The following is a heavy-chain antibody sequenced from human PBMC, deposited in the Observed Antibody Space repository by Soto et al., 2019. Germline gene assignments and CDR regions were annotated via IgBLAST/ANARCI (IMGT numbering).Heavy chain of an antibody. J-gene: IGHJ5*02. CDR1: GTTFSSYA. CDR3: ARGNPRGITLLRGVPDTWFDT. Sequence: QVQLVQSGAEVKKPGSSVKVSCKASGTTFSSYAISWVRQAPGRGLLWMGGIIPMFGPANYSQRFLGRVTITADESTTTASMELTSLRSDDTAVYYCARGNPRGITLLRGVPDTWFDTWGQGTLVTVTS. D-gene: IGHD3-10*01. CDR2: IIPMFGPA. V-gene: IGHV1-69*01.